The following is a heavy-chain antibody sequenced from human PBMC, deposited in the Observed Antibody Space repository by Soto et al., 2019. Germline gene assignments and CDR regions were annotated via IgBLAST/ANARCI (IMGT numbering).Heavy chain of an antibody. D-gene: IGHD3-3*01. V-gene: IGHV4-59*01. J-gene: IGHJ6*02. CDR2: IYYSGIA. CDR3: ARLSGVTRVIMYYYFGVDV. CDR1: GGSISVYY. Sequence: SETLSLTCTVSGGSISVYYWSWIRQPPGKGLEWIGYIYYSGIANYNPSLKSRVTISIDTSENQFSLKLSSVTAADTAVYYCARLSGVTRVIMYYYFGVDVWGQGTTVTVSS.